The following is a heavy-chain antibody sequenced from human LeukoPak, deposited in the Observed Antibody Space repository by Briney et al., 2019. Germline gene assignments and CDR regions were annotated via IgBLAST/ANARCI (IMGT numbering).Heavy chain of an antibody. D-gene: IGHD6-13*01. V-gene: IGHV1-18*01. J-gene: IGHJ2*01. CDR2: INANNGNT. CDR3: ARMAAAGTCYFDL. Sequence: AGVKDSCQAAVYTFTRYGISSVRPAPGQGLEWVGCINANNGNTNYAQKLQGRVTLTRDTSTSTLYMELSSLRSEDTAAYYCARMAAAGTCYFDLWGRGTLVTVSS. CDR1: VYTFTRYG.